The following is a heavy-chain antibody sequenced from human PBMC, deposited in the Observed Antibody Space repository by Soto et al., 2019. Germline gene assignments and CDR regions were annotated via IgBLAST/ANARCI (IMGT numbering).Heavy chain of an antibody. V-gene: IGHV3-23*01. CDR1: GFTFSSYA. CDR3: AKVAGYYAYYYYYMDV. Sequence: PGGSLRLSCAASGFTFSSYAISWVRQAPGKGLEWVSAISGSGGSTYYADSVKGRFTISRDNSKNTLYLQMNSLRAEDTAVYYCAKVAGYYAYYYYYMDVWGKGTTVTVSS. D-gene: IGHD3-22*01. J-gene: IGHJ6*03. CDR2: ISGSGGST.